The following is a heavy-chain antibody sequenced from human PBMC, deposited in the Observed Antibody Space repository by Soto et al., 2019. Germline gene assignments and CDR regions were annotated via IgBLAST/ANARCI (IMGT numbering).Heavy chain of an antibody. CDR3: ARRQISPPTRGAAAARGGMDV. Sequence: QVQLVESGGGVVQPGKSLRLSCAASGFTFTNYGMHWFRQAPGKGLEWVAVIWNDGSGYFYANSVKGRFTISRDNSKNTLYLQMSSLRAEDTAVYYCARRQISPPTRGAAAARGGMDVWGQGTTVTVSS. CDR2: IWNDGSGY. J-gene: IGHJ6*02. CDR1: GFTFTNYG. D-gene: IGHD6-13*01. V-gene: IGHV3-33*01.